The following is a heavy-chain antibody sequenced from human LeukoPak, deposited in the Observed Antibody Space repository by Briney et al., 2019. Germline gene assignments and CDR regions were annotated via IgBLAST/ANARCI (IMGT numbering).Heavy chain of an antibody. CDR2: IYYNGNS. CDR3: ASFTITSNPFDY. J-gene: IGHJ4*02. D-gene: IGHD3-10*01. Sequence: SETLSLICTVSGGSISSSIHYWGWIRQPPGKGLEWIGSIYYNGNSYYNPSLKSRVTISVDTSKNQSSLKLSSVTAADTAVYYCASFTITSNPFDYWGQGNLVIVSS. CDR1: GGSISSSIHY. V-gene: IGHV4-39*07.